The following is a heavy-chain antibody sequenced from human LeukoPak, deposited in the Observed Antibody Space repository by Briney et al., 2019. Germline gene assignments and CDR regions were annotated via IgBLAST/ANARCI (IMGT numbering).Heavy chain of an antibody. Sequence: SETLSLTCTVSGGSIRNYFWSWIRQPPGEGLEWIGYMYYSGAANYNPSLKSRVSISVDTSKNQVSLKLSSVTAADTAVYYCARDGWPTGGGDNCLGHWFDPWGQGTLVTVSS. J-gene: IGHJ5*02. V-gene: IGHV4-59*12. D-gene: IGHD2-21*02. CDR3: ARDGWPTGGGDNCLGHWFDP. CDR2: MYYSGAA. CDR1: GGSIRNYF.